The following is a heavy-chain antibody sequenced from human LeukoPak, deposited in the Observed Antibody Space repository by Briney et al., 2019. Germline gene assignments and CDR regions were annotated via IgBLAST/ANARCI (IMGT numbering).Heavy chain of an antibody. J-gene: IGHJ4*02. D-gene: IGHD4-11*01. V-gene: IGHV3-23*01. CDR1: GFIFSNYW. CDR3: AKAKSYYSNYDY. Sequence: GGSLRLSCAASGFIFSNYWMYWVRQAPGKGLEWVSVISGSGANTYYADSVKGRFTISRDNSKNTLYLQVNSLRAEDTAVYYCAKAKSYYSNYDYWGQGTLVTVSS. CDR2: ISGSGANT.